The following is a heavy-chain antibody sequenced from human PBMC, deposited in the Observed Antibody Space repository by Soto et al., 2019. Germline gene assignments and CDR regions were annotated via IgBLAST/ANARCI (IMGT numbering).Heavy chain of an antibody. CDR2: IYHSVTT. Sequence: SETLSLACTVSGYSINSDDYWGWIRQPPGKGLEWIASIYHSVTTSYNPSPRRRVTIPIHTSTNQFPLRLTAVTPPATPMYYCARKAYYASLRINLLDSWGQGTLVTVSS. CDR1: GYSINSDDY. D-gene: IGHD3-10*01. V-gene: IGHV4-38-2*02. J-gene: IGHJ4*02. CDR3: ARKAYYASLRINLLDS.